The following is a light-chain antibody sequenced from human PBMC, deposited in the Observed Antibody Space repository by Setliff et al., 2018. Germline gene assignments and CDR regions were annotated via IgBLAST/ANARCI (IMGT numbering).Light chain of an antibody. J-gene: IGLJ2*01. Sequence: QSALTQPASVSGSPGQPITISCTGTSSDVGGYNYVSWYQQHPGKAPKVIIYDVVVRPSGASNRFSGSKSGNTASLTISGLQAEDEADYYCSSYTTISTLVFGGGTKGTVL. CDR2: DVV. V-gene: IGLV2-14*03. CDR1: SSDVGGYNY. CDR3: SSYTTISTLV.